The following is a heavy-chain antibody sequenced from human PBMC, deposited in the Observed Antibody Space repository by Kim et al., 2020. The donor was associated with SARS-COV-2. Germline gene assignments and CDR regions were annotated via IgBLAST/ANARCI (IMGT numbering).Heavy chain of an antibody. V-gene: IGHV3-30*18. Sequence: GGSLRLSCGASGFTFNNYAMHWVRQAPGKGLEWVAVISYDGSIKYYADSVKGHFTVSRDRSNNTLYLHMRSLRPEDTALYYCAKSSAVFWFGKGLSTFD. CDR2: ISYDGSIK. J-gene: IGHJ3*01. D-gene: IGHD3-10*01. CDR1: GFTFNNYA. CDR3: AKSSAVFWFGKGLSTFD.